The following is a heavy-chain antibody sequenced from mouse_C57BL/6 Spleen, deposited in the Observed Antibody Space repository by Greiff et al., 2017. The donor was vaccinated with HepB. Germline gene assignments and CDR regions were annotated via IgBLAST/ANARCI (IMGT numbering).Heavy chain of an antibody. J-gene: IGHJ2*01. CDR1: GYAFSSSW. CDR3: AREGYDGDFDY. V-gene: IGHV1-82*01. CDR2: IYPGDGDT. D-gene: IGHD2-2*01. Sequence: VQLQQSGPELVKPGASVKISCKASGYAFSSSWMNWVKQRPGKGLEWIGRIYPGDGDTNYNGKFKGKATLTADKSSSTAYMQLSSLTSEDSAVYFCAREGYDGDFDYWGQGTTLTVSS.